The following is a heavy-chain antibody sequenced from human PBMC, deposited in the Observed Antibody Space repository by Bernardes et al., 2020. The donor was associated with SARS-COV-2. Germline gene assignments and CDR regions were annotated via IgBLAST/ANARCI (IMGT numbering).Heavy chain of an antibody. Sequence: GGSLRLSCAASGFTVSSNSMGWVRQAPGKGLEWVSLIYDGGQTYYADSVKGRFTISRDNSKNTLYLQMNRLRVEDTAVFFCARGSVDYYDSSGFNWYFDLWGRGTLVTVSS. V-gene: IGHV3-66*01. CDR3: ARGSVDYYDSSGFNWYFDL. J-gene: IGHJ2*01. CDR1: GFTVSSNS. CDR2: IYDGGQT. D-gene: IGHD3-22*01.